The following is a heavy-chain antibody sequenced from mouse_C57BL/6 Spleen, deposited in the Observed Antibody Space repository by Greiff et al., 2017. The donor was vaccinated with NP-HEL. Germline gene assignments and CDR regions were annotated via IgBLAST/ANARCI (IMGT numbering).Heavy chain of an antibody. CDR2: IDPSDSET. V-gene: IGHV1-52*01. CDR1: GYTFTSYW. CDR3: ARGDYYGSSYNFDY. J-gene: IGHJ2*01. D-gene: IGHD1-1*01. Sequence: QVQLQQPGAELVRPGSSVKLSCKASGYTFTSYWMHWVKQRPIQGLEWIGNIDPSDSETHYNQKFKDKATLTVDKSSSTAYMQLSSLTSGDSAVYYCARGDYYGSSYNFDYWGQGTTLTVSS.